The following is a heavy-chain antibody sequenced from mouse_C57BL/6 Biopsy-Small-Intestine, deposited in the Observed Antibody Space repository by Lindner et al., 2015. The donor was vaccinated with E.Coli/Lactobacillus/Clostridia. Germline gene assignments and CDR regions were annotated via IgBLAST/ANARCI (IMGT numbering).Heavy chain of an antibody. CDR2: INPNNGGT. CDR1: GYTFTDYN. V-gene: IGHV1-18*01. Sequence: QLQESGPELVKPGASLKIPCKASGYTFTDYNMDWVKQSHGKSLERIGHINPNNGGTIYNQKFKGKATLTVDKSSSTAYMELRSLTSEDSAVYYCVRDGGYHFDYWGQGTTLTVSS. CDR3: VRDGGYHFDY. J-gene: IGHJ2*01. D-gene: IGHD2-3*01.